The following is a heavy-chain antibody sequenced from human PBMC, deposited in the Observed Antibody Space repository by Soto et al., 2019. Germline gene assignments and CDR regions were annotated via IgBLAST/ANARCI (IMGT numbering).Heavy chain of an antibody. CDR1: GDSISSSNW. CDR2: IYHSGST. CDR3: SRGAQDGSGRLEGFDI. Sequence: QVQLQESGPGLVKPSGTLSLTCAVSGDSISSSNWWSWVRQPPGKGLEWIGEIYHSGSTNYDPSLPRRVTISLDKSNNQFPLQLSSVTAADTAVYYCSRGAQDGSGRLEGFDIWGQGTLVTVSS. V-gene: IGHV4-4*02. J-gene: IGHJ3*02. D-gene: IGHD3-10*01.